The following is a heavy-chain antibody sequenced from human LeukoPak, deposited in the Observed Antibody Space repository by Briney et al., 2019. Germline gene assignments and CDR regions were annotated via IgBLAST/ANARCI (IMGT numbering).Heavy chain of an antibody. Sequence: GGSLRLSCAAFGFIFSNYIMNWVRQAPGKGLEWVSSITNSSRYTYYADSVKGRFTISRDNAKNSLYLQMNSLRAEDTAVYYCARSYEGSGFSDWGQGTLVTVSS. J-gene: IGHJ4*02. V-gene: IGHV3-21*01. CDR3: ARSYEGSGFSD. CDR2: ITNSSRYT. D-gene: IGHD3-3*01. CDR1: GFIFSNYI.